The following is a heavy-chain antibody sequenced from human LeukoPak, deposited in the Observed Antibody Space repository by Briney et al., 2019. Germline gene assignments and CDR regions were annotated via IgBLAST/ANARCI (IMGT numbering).Heavy chain of an antibody. Sequence: PSETLSLTCTVSGGSISSYCWSWIRQPPGKGLEWIGYIYYSGSTNYNPSLKSRVTISVDTSKNQFSLKLSSVTAADTAVYYCARSDMVRGVIRIDYWGQGTLVTVSS. CDR1: GGSISSYC. CDR2: IYYSGST. CDR3: ARSDMVRGVIRIDY. J-gene: IGHJ4*02. V-gene: IGHV4-59*01. D-gene: IGHD3-10*01.